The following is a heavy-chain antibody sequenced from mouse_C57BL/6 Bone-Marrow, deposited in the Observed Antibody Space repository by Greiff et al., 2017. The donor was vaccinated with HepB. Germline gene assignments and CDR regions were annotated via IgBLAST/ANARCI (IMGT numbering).Heavy chain of an antibody. V-gene: IGHV7-1*01. CDR3: ARDRGYYYAMDY. Sequence: EVKVVESGGGLVQSGRSLRLSCATSGFTFSDFYMEWVRQAPGKGLEWIAASRNKANDYTTEYSASVKGRFIVSRDTSQSILYLQMNALRAEDTAIYYCARDRGYYYAMDYWGQGTSVTVSS. CDR2: SRNKANDYTT. CDR1: GFTFSDFY. J-gene: IGHJ4*01.